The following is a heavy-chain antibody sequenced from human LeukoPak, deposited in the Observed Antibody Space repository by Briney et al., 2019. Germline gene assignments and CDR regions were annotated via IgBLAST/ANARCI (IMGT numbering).Heavy chain of an antibody. CDR2: IPYDGSNK. Sequence: PGGSLRLSCTASGFTFSSYGMHWVRQAPGKGLEWVAVIPYDGSNKYYADSVKGRFTISRDNSKNTLYLQMNGLRAEDTAVYYCAKDRNAVTTRTPDYWGQGTLVTVSS. V-gene: IGHV3-30*18. CDR3: AKDRNAVTTRTPDY. J-gene: IGHJ4*02. CDR1: GFTFSSYG. D-gene: IGHD4-17*01.